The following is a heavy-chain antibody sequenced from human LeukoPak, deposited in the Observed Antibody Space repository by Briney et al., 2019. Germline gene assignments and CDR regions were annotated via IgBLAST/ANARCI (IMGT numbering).Heavy chain of an antibody. J-gene: IGHJ4*02. CDR3: AKATGSSWPDY. Sequence: GGSLRLSCAASGVTLSSYAMSWARQAPGKGLEWVSGISSSGSGGNTYYADSVKGRFTISRDSSKNTLFLHMNTLRAEDTAVYYCAKATGSSWPDYWGQGTLVTVSS. V-gene: IGHV3-23*01. CDR1: GVTLSSYA. CDR2: ISSSGSGGNT. D-gene: IGHD6-13*01.